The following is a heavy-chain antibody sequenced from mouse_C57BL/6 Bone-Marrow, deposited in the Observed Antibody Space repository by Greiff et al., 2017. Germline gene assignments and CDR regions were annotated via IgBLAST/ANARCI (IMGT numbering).Heavy chain of an antibody. CDR2: IYPGSGST. J-gene: IGHJ4*01. D-gene: IGHD3-2*02. Sequence: QVQLQQPGAELVKPGASVKMSCKASGYTFTSYWITWVKQRPGQGLEWIGDIYPGSGSTNYNEKFKSKATLTVDTASSTAYMQLSSLTSEDSAVYYCARSTAQAPYAMDYWGQGTSVTVSS. V-gene: IGHV1-55*01. CDR1: GYTFTSYW. CDR3: ARSTAQAPYAMDY.